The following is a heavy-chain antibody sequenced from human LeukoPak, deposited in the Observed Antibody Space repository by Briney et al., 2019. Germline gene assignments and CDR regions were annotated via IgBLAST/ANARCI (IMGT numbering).Heavy chain of an antibody. Sequence: PSETLSLTCTVSGGSISNYDWSWIRQPAGKGLEWIGRMYTSGSPNYNPSLKSRVTMSEDTSKKQFYLKLSSVTAADTAVYYCAREFRPGYSSSWYDYWGQGTLVTVSS. CDR3: AREFRPGYSSSWYDY. CDR1: GGSISNYD. D-gene: IGHD6-13*01. V-gene: IGHV4-4*07. CDR2: MYTSGSP. J-gene: IGHJ4*02.